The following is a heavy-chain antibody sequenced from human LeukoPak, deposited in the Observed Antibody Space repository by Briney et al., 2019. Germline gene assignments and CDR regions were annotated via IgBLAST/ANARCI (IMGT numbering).Heavy chain of an antibody. CDR3: ARPYCDILESEDDYYGMDV. V-gene: IGHV5-51*01. D-gene: IGHD3-9*01. CDR1: GYSFTSYW. CDR2: IYPGDSDT. J-gene: IGHJ6*02. Sequence: KVGESLNFSWKGSGYSFTSYWIGWLRQLPGKGLEWMGIIYPGDSDTSYHPSFQGEATISANKSISTAYLQWSSLKASDTAMYYCARPYCDILESEDDYYGMDVWGQGTTVTVSS.